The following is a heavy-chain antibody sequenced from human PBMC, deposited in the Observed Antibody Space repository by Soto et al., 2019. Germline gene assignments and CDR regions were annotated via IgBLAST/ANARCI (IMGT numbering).Heavy chain of an antibody. V-gene: IGHV3-30-3*01. Sequence: QVQLVESGGGVVQPGRSLRLSCAASGFTFSSYAMHWVRQAPGKGLEWVAVISYDGSNKYYADSVKGRFTISRDNSKNTLYLQMNSLRAEEAGVYYRALARHVVVVTAIHYWFDPWGQGTLVTVSS. CDR3: ALARHVVVVTAIHYWFDP. D-gene: IGHD2-21*02. CDR2: ISYDGSNK. CDR1: GFTFSSYA. J-gene: IGHJ5*02.